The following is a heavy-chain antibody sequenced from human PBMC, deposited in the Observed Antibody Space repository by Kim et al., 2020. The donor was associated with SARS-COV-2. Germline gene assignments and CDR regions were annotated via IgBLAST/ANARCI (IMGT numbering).Heavy chain of an antibody. V-gene: IGHV3-30-3*01. Sequence: GGSLRLSCAASGFTFSSYAMHWVRQAPGKGLEWVAVISYDGSNKYYADSVKGRFTISRDNSKNTLYLQMNSLRAEDTAVYYCARDALAAVTTFNIDYWGQGTLVTVSS. CDR1: GFTFSSYA. CDR3: ARDALAAVTTFNIDY. CDR2: ISYDGSNK. J-gene: IGHJ4*02. D-gene: IGHD4-17*01.